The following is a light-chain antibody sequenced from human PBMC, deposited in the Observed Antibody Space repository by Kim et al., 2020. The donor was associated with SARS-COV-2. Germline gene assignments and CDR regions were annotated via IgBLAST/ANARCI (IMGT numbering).Light chain of an antibody. Sequence: SPGERATLSCRASQSVSSNYLAWYQQKPGQAPRLLIYGASSRATGIPDRISGSGSGTDFTLTISRLEPDDFAVYYCQQYGSSPRTFGQGTKVDIK. CDR2: GAS. CDR1: QSVSSNY. J-gene: IGKJ1*01. V-gene: IGKV3-20*01. CDR3: QQYGSSPRT.